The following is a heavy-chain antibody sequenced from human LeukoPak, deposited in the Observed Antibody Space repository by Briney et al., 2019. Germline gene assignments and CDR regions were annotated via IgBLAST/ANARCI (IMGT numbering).Heavy chain of an antibody. Sequence: ESGAALVKPTQTLTLTCTFSGVSRSTSGMGVSWIRQPPWKALEWLARIAWDDAKYYSTSLNTRLTISKDTSKNQVVLTMTNMAPVDTATYYCARALCGYSYGYDYWGQGTLVTVSS. V-gene: IGHV2-70*11. CDR3: ARALCGYSYGYDY. CDR2: IAWDDAK. J-gene: IGHJ4*02. D-gene: IGHD5-18*01. CDR1: GVSRSTSGMG.